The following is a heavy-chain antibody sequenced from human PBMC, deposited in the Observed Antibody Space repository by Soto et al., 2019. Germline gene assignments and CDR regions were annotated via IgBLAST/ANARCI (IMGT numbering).Heavy chain of an antibody. Sequence: EVQLLESGGGLVQPGGSLRLSCAASGFTFSKYSMSWVRQAPGKGLEWVSHITASGGTTYYADSVKGRFTISRDSSRNTLYLQMNSLRAEDTAVYYCANRDTSMVTRYYYGMDVWGQGTTVTVSS. D-gene: IGHD5-18*01. CDR3: ANRDTSMVTRYYYGMDV. CDR2: ITASGGTT. CDR1: GFTFSKYS. V-gene: IGHV3-23*01. J-gene: IGHJ6*02.